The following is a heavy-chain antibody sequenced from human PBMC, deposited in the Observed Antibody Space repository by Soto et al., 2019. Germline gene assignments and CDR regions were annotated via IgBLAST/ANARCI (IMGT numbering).Heavy chain of an antibody. CDR2: IRSKANSYAT. CDR3: TRGLSIEDSKRGMDV. CDR1: VFTFSVSA. J-gene: IGHJ6*02. D-gene: IGHD3-22*01. Sequence: PGWSXRLSCAASVFTFSVSAIHWVRQASGKGLEWVGRIRSKANSYATAYAASVKGRFTISRDDSKNTAYLKMNSLKTEDTAVYYCTRGLSIEDSKRGMDVWGQGTTVTVSS. V-gene: IGHV3-73*01.